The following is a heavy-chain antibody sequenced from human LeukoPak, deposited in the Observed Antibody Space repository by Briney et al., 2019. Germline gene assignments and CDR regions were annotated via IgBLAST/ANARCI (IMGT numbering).Heavy chain of an antibody. J-gene: IGHJ4*02. CDR1: GFTFSSYW. V-gene: IGHV3-15*01. CDR2: INRKPDGGTT. CDR3: TTEYYYGSGSYYRLEY. Sequence: PGGSLRLSCAASGFTFSSYWMSWVRQAPGKGLEWVGRINRKPDGGTTDYAAPVKGRFTISRDNSKTTLYLQMNSLKTEDTAVYYCTTEYYYGSGSYYRLEYGGQGTLVTVSS. D-gene: IGHD3-10*01.